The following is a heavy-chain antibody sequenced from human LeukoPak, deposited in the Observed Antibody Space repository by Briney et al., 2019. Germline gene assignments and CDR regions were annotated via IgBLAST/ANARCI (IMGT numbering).Heavy chain of an antibody. CDR2: IRYDGSNK. J-gene: IGHJ2*01. CDR1: GFTFSSYG. Sequence: GGSLRLSCAASGFTFSSYGMHWVRQAPGKGLEWVAVIRYDGSNKYYADSVKGRFTISRDNSKSTLYLQMNSLRAEDTAVYYCARDWNCSGGSCHRKKDWYFDLWGRGTLVTVSS. CDR3: ARDWNCSGGSCHRKKDWYFDL. D-gene: IGHD2-15*01. V-gene: IGHV3-33*01.